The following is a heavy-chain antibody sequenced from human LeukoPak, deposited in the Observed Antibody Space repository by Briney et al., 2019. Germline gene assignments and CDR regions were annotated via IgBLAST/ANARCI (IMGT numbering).Heavy chain of an antibody. CDR3: ARGTREDGYNPKGYSYYYMDV. Sequence: SETLSLTCTVSGGSISSGDYYWSWIRQPPGKGLEWIGYIYYSGSTYYNPSLKSRVTISVDTSKNQFSLKLSSVTAADTAVYYCARGTREDGYNPKGYSYYYMDVWGKGTTVTVSS. CDR1: GGSISSGDYY. V-gene: IGHV4-30-4*08. D-gene: IGHD5-24*01. J-gene: IGHJ6*03. CDR2: IYYSGST.